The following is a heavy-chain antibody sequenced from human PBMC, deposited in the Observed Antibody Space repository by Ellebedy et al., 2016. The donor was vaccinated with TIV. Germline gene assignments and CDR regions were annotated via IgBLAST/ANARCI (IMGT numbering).Heavy chain of an antibody. Sequence: ESLKISCTVSGGSINSYYWSWIRQPPGKGLEWIGYIYYSGSTNYNPSLKSRVTISVDTSKNQFSLKLSSVTAADTAVYYCARGLLWQDYWGQGTLVTVSS. D-gene: IGHD3-10*01. V-gene: IGHV4-59*01. CDR3: ARGLLWQDY. J-gene: IGHJ4*02. CDR1: GGSINSYY. CDR2: IYYSGST.